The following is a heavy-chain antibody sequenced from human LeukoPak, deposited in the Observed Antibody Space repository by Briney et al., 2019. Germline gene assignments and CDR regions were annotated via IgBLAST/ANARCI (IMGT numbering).Heavy chain of an antibody. V-gene: IGHV4-39*07. Sequence: SETLPLTCTVSGGSISSSSYYWGWIRQPPGKGLEWIGSIYYSGSTYYNPSLKSRVTLSLDTSKNQFSLKLSSVTAADTAFYYCARDERTFSSSWSPFDYWGQGSLVTVSS. CDR1: GGSISSSSYY. CDR3: ARDERTFSSSWSPFDY. J-gene: IGHJ4*02. CDR2: IYYSGST. D-gene: IGHD6-13*01.